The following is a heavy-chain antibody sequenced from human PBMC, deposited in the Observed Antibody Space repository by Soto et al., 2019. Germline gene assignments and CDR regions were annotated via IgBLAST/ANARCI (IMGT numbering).Heavy chain of an antibody. CDR3: TRGASWSAMDV. Sequence: SETLSLTCTVSGGSIITFSWNWSRQPPGKGLEWIGYIYFSGSTNYNPSLKSRVTISVDTSKNQFSLNLSSVTAADTAVYYCTRGASWSAMDVWGQGATVTVSS. CDR1: GGSIITFS. D-gene: IGHD6-13*01. J-gene: IGHJ6*02. V-gene: IGHV4-59*01. CDR2: IYFSGST.